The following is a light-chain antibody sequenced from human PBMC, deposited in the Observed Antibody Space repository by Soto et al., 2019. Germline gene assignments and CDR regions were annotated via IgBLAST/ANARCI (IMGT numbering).Light chain of an antibody. Sequence: QSVLTQPASVSGSPGQSITISCTGTSSDVGGYNYVSWYQQHPGKAPKLMIYEVSNRPSGVSNRFSGSKSGNTASLTISGLQAEDEADYYCGSYTSSSAYVFGTGTKLTVL. CDR2: EVS. V-gene: IGLV2-14*01. CDR3: GSYTSSSAYV. J-gene: IGLJ1*01. CDR1: SSDVGGYNY.